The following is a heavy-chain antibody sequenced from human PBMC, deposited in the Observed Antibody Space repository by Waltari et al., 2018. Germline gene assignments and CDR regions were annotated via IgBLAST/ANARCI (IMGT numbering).Heavy chain of an antibody. Sequence: EVQLVESGGGLVKPGGSMGLCCAASGFTFSSNTMMWVRQVPGKGLEWVSSITSGGNFIYYADSVKGRFTISRDNAKNSLYLQMSSLRAEDTAVYYCTRVAYCGGDCSGDYWGQGSLVTVSS. CDR1: GFTFSSNT. CDR3: TRVAYCGGDCSGDY. CDR2: ITSGGNFI. V-gene: IGHV3-21*01. D-gene: IGHD2-21*02. J-gene: IGHJ4*02.